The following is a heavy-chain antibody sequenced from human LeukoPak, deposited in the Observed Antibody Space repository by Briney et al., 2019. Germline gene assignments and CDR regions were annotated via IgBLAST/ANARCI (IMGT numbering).Heavy chain of an antibody. D-gene: IGHD3-3*01. V-gene: IGHV4-39*01. CDR1: GGSISSSSYY. CDR2: IYYSGST. J-gene: IGHJ4*02. Sequence: PSETLSLTRTVSGGSISSSSYYWGWIRQPPGKGLEWIGSIYYSGSTYYNPSLKSRVTISVDTSKNQFSLKLSSVTAADTAVYYCARHDPPRDGITIFGVAYDYWGQGTLVTVSS. CDR3: ARHDPPRDGITIFGVAYDY.